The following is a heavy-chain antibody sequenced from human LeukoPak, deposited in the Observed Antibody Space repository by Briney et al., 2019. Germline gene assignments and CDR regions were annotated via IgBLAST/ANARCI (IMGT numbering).Heavy chain of an antibody. CDR3: AKAGMTTVTTSFDY. CDR2: ISYDGSNK. Sequence: GGSLRLSCAASGFTFSSYGMHWVRQAPGKGLEWVAVISYDGSNKYYADSVKGRFTICRDNSKNTLYLQMNSLRAEDTAVYYCAKAGMTTVTTSFDYWGQGTLVTVSS. CDR1: GFTFSSYG. D-gene: IGHD4-17*01. J-gene: IGHJ4*02. V-gene: IGHV3-30*18.